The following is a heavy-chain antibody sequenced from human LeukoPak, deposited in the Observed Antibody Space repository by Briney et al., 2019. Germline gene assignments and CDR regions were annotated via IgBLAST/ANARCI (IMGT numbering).Heavy chain of an antibody. D-gene: IGHD2-2*01. Sequence: SETLSLTCAVYGGSFSSYYWGWIRQPPGKGLEWIGSIYYSGSTYYNPSLKSRVTISVDTSKNQFSLKLSSVTAADTAVYYCARHGPPPDCSSTSCYLNYGMDVWGQGTTVTVSS. CDR2: IYYSGST. CDR1: GGSFSSYY. CDR3: ARHGPPPDCSSTSCYLNYGMDV. J-gene: IGHJ6*02. V-gene: IGHV4-39*01.